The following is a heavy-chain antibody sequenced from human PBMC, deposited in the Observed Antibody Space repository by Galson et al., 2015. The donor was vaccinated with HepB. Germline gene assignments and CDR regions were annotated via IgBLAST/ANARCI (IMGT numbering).Heavy chain of an antibody. V-gene: IGHV3-30-3*01. Sequence: SLRLSCAASGFTFSSYAMHWVRQAPGKGLEWVAVISYDGSKKSYADSVKGRFTISRDKSKNTLYVQMNSLRVEDTAVYYCARDSAYSSCSEPRVYYYYYMDFWGKGTTVTVSS. J-gene: IGHJ6*03. CDR3: ARDSAYSSCSEPRVYYYYYMDF. CDR1: GFTFSSYA. CDR2: ISYDGSKK. D-gene: IGHD6-19*01.